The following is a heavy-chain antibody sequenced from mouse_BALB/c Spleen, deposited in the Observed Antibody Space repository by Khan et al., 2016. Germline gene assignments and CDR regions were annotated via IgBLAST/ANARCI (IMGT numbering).Heavy chain of an antibody. D-gene: IGHD1-1*01. Sequence: QIQLVQSGPELKKPGETVKISCKASGYAFTNYGMNWVKQAPGKGLKWMGWINTYTGEPAYGDDFKGRFAFSLETSASTAYLQINNLKNEDMATYFGARAEVYFDYWGQGTTLTVSS. CDR3: ARAEVYFDY. J-gene: IGHJ2*01. V-gene: IGHV9-1*02. CDR2: INTYTGEP. CDR1: GYAFTNYG.